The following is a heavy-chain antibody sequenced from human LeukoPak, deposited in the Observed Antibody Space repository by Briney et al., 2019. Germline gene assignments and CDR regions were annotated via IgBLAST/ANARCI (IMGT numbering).Heavy chain of an antibody. CDR2: ISGSGGTT. J-gene: IGHJ4*02. V-gene: IGHV3-23*01. Sequence: GGSLRLSCAASGFTFSSYAMSWVRQAPGKGLEWVSAISGSGGTTYYADSVKGRFTISRDNSKNSLYLQMNSLRAEDTAVYYCARDLDYYDSSGYFYWGQGTLVTVSS. D-gene: IGHD3-22*01. CDR3: ARDLDYYDSSGYFY. CDR1: GFTFSSYA.